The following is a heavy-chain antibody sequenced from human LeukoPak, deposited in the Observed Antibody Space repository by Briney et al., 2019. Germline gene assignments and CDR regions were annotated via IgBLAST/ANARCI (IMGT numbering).Heavy chain of an antibody. J-gene: IGHJ5*02. D-gene: IGHD1-26*01. CDR2: IYYSGST. CDR1: GGSISSYY. Sequence: PSETLSLTCTVSGGSISSYYWSWIRQPPGKGLVWIGYIYYSGSTNYNPSLKSRVTISVDTSKNQFSLKLSSVTAADTAVYYCARDGVGVVGATWFDPWGQGTLVTVSS. V-gene: IGHV4-59*12. CDR3: ARDGVGVVGATWFDP.